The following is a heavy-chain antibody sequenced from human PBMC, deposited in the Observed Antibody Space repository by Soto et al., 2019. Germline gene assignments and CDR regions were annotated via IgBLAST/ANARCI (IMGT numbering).Heavy chain of an antibody. V-gene: IGHV1-69*01. D-gene: IGHD2-15*01. CDR3: ARDEGGYCSGGSCPVTWFDP. CDR2: IIPIFGTA. J-gene: IGHJ5*02. Sequence: QVRLVQSGAEVKKPGSSVKVSCKASGGTFSSYAISWVRQAPGQGLEWMGGIIPIFGTANYAQKFQGRVTITADESTSTAYMELSSLRSEDTAVYYCARDEGGYCSGGSCPVTWFDPWGQGTLVTVSS. CDR1: GGTFSSYA.